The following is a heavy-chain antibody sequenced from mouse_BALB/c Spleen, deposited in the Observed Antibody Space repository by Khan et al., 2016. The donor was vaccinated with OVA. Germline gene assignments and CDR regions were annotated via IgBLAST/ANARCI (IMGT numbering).Heavy chain of an antibody. D-gene: IGHD2-14*01. CDR2: VNPNTDNI. V-gene: IGHV1-18*01. Sequence: VRLQQSGPDLVKPGATVKISCKASGYSFTLYYMSWVKQSHGKSLEWIGRVNPNTDNINYNQEFKGKAILTVDTSSNTAYMEIRNLTSEDTEVYFSARGYDFFASWGQGTLVTVSA. CDR3: ARGYDFFAS. J-gene: IGHJ3*01. CDR1: GYSFTLYY.